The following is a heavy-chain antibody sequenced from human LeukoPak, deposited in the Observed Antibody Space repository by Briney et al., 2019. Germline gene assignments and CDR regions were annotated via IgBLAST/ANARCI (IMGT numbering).Heavy chain of an antibody. Sequence: HTGGSLRLSCAASGFTFSSYAMSWVRQAPGKGLEWVSAISGSGGSTYYADSVKGRFTISRDNSKNTLYLQMNSLRAEDTAVYYCAKSQGIVVVIAYFDYWGQGTLVTVSS. CDR2: ISGSGGST. CDR3: AKSQGIVVVIAYFDY. CDR1: GFTFSSYA. J-gene: IGHJ4*02. D-gene: IGHD3-22*01. V-gene: IGHV3-23*01.